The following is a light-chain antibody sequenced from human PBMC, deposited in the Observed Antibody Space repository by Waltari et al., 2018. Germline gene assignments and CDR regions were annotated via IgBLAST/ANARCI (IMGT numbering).Light chain of an antibody. Sequence: DIQMTQSPSSVSSSVGATVPITCRASQGIGSRLTGYQQKAGKAPKLLIYSASSLQSGVPSRFSGSGSGTDFTLTISSLQPDDFATYYCQQSDSFPYTFGQGTKVDIK. V-gene: IGKV1-12*01. CDR1: QGIGSR. J-gene: IGKJ2*01. CDR2: SAS. CDR3: QQSDSFPYT.